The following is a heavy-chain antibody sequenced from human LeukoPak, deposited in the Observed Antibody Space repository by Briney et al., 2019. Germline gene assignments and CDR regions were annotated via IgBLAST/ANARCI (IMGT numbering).Heavy chain of an antibody. CDR1: GFTFSSYA. Sequence: GGSLRLSCVVSGFTFSSYAMSWVRQAPGKGLEWVSAISNGGSTYYADSVKGRFTISRDNSKTTVYLQMNSLRAEDTAVYCAKSPTPYSSSSDFDYWGQGTLVIVSS. CDR3: AKSPTPYSSSSDFDY. D-gene: IGHD6-6*01. J-gene: IGHJ4*02. CDR2: ISNGGST. V-gene: IGHV3-23*01.